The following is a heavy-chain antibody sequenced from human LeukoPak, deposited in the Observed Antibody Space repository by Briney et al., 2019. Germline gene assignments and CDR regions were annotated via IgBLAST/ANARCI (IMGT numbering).Heavy chain of an antibody. CDR2: IKQDGSEK. V-gene: IGHV3-7*01. J-gene: IGHJ4*02. CDR3: ARGVLYPDY. CDR1: GFTFSSHW. D-gene: IGHD2/OR15-2a*01. Sequence: GGSLRLSCAASGFTFSSHWMSWVRQAPGKGLEWVANIKQDGSEKFYVDSVKGRFTISRDNAKNSLYLQMNSLRAEDTAMYYCARGVLYPDYWGQGTLVTVSS.